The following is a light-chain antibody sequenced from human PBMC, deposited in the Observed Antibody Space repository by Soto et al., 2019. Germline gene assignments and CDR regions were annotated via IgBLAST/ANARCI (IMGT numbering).Light chain of an antibody. CDR3: QQYGTSPYA. CDR1: QSFTSGY. Sequence: EVVLTQSPGILSLSPGERATITCRASQSFTSGYLAWYQQKPGQAPSLLIYGATARATGISDRFSGSGSGTEHTLTISRLEPEDLGVYYCQQYGTSPYAFGQGTKLEIK. CDR2: GAT. J-gene: IGKJ2*01. V-gene: IGKV3-20*01.